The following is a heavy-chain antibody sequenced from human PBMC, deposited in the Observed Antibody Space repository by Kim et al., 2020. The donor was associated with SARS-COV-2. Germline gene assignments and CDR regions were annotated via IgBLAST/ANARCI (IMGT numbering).Heavy chain of an antibody. V-gene: IGHV4-39*01. D-gene: IGHD2-2*02. CDR3: ARRPSRWEYQLLYSGNYFDY. CDR1: GGSISSSSYY. CDR2: IYYSGST. Sequence: SETLSLTCTVSGGSISSSSYYWGWIRQPPGKGLEWIGSIYYSGSTYYNPSLKSRVTISVDTSKNQFSLKLSAVTAADTAVYYCARRPSRWEYQLLYSGNYFDYWGQGTLVTVSS. J-gene: IGHJ4*02.